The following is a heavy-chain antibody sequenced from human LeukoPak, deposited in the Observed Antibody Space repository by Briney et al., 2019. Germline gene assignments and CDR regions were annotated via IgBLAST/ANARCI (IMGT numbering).Heavy chain of an antibody. CDR3: ARERPSQPDAFDI. V-gene: IGHV1-2*02. J-gene: IGHJ3*02. CDR2: INPNSGGT. CDR1: GYTFTGYY. D-gene: IGHD1-1*01. Sequence: ASVKVSCKASGYTFTGYYMHWVRQAPGQGLEWMGWINPNSGGTNYAQKFQGRVTMTRDTSISTAYMELSRLRSDDTAVYYCARERPSQPDAFDIWGQGTMVTVSS.